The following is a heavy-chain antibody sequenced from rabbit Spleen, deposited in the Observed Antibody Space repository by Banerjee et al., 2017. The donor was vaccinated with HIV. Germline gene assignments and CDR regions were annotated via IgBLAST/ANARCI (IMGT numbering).Heavy chain of an antibody. CDR1: GFSFSSSDY. CDR3: ARDLVAVIGWNFNL. D-gene: IGHD1-1*01. J-gene: IGHJ4*01. CDR2: IYTGSSGST. V-gene: IGHV1S40*01. Sequence: QSLEESGGDLVKPGASLTLTCTASGFSFSSSDYMCWVRQAPGKGLEWIACIYTGSSGSTYYASWAKGRFTISKTSSTTVPLQMTSLTAADTATYFCARDLVAVIGWNFNLWGQGTLVTVS.